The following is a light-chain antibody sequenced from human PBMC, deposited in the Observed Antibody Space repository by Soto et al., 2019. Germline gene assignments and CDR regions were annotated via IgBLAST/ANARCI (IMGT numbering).Light chain of an antibody. J-gene: IGLJ1*01. CDR3: KSYDSSLSGYV. V-gene: IGLV1-40*01. Sequence: VLTQPPSVSEAPGQRVTISCTGSSSNIGAGYEAHWYQQVPGTAPKLLIYENNNRPSGVPDRFSGSKSGTSASLAITGLQAEDEAEYYCKSYDSSLSGYVFGTGTKVTGL. CDR2: ENN. CDR1: SSNIGAGYE.